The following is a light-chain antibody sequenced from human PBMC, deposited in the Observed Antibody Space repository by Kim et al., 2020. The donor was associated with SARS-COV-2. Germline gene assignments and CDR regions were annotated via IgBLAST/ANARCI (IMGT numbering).Light chain of an antibody. CDR1: QDIDDW. V-gene: IGKV1-12*01. CDR2: AAS. Sequence: ASVRDRVTSNWRASQDIDDWLAWYQQKPGKAPNRLITAASTLHDGVPSRFGGSGSGTEFTLIINNLQPEDFATYFSQQANSFPLTFAGGTKVDIK. J-gene: IGKJ4*01. CDR3: QQANSFPLT.